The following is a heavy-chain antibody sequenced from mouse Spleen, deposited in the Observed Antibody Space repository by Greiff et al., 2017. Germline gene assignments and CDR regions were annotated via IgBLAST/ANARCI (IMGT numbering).Heavy chain of an antibody. J-gene: IGHJ1*01. CDR1: GFTFSSYA. CDR3: ARENWYFDV. V-gene: IGHV5-9-1*01. CDR2: ISSGGSYT. Sequence: EVKVVESGGGLVKPGGSLKLSCAASGFTFSSYAMSWVRQTPEKRLEWVATISSGGSYTYYPDSVKGRFTISRDNAKNTLYLQMSSLRSEDTAMYYCARENWYFDVWGAGTTVTVSS.